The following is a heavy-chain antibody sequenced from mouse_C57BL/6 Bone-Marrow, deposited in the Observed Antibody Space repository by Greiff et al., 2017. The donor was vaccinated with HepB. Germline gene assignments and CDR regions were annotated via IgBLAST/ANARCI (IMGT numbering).Heavy chain of an antibody. CDR1: GYAFTNYL. V-gene: IGHV1-54*01. CDR2: INPGSGGT. Sequence: VQVVESGAELVRPGTSVKVSCKASGYAFTNYLIEWVKQRPGQGLEWIGVINPGSGGTNYNEKFKGKATLTADKSSSTAYMQLSSLTSEDSAVYFWARSGRIQSYWGPGTLVTVSA. D-gene: IGHD3-1*01. CDR3: ARSGRIQSY. J-gene: IGHJ3*01.